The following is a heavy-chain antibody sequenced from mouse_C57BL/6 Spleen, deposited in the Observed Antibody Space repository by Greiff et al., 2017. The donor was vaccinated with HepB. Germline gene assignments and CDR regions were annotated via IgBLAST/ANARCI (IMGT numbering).Heavy chain of an antibody. Sequence: QVQLKQSGAELVKPGASVKLSCKASGYTFTSYWMHWVKQRPGQGLEWIGMIHPNSGSTNYNEKFKSKATLTVDKSSSTAYMQLSSLTSEDSAVYYCARLGRGNYFDYWGQGTTLTVSS. CDR2: IHPNSGST. V-gene: IGHV1-64*01. D-gene: IGHD4-1*01. J-gene: IGHJ2*01. CDR1: GYTFTSYW. CDR3: ARLGRGNYFDY.